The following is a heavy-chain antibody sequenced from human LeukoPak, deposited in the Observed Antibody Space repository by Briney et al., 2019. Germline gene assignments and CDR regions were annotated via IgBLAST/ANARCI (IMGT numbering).Heavy chain of an antibody. J-gene: IGHJ5*02. Sequence: ASVKVSCKASGYTFISYAMHWVRQAPGQRLEWMGWINAGNGNTKYSQKFQGRVTITRDTSASTAYMELSSLRSEDTAVYYCARMGDEWYWFDPWGQGTLVTVSS. V-gene: IGHV1-3*01. CDR3: ARMGDEWYWFDP. D-gene: IGHD3-16*01. CDR2: INAGNGNT. CDR1: GYTFISYA.